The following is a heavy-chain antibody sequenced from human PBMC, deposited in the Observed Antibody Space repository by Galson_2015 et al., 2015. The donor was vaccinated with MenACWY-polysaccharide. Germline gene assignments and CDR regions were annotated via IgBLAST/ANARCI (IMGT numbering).Heavy chain of an antibody. CDR2: ISYDGGT. V-gene: IGHV4-31*03. J-gene: IGHJ5*02. Sequence: NLSLPRTVSGDSLTSGGFFWGLIRPHPGEGLGWIASISYDGGTYYNPSLKSRVTISVDTPKNQFSLKLNSVTAADTAVYYCARGGRAVSNRNWFDPWGQGTLVTVSS. D-gene: IGHD3-16*01. CDR1: GDSLTSGGFF. CDR3: ARGGRAVSNRNWFDP.